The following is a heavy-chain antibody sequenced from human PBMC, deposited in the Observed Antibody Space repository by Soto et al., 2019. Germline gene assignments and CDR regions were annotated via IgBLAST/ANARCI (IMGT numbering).Heavy chain of an antibody. CDR1: GFTFSSYG. CDR3: AKGPSYYDFWCGPHPHLFDY. D-gene: IGHD3-3*01. V-gene: IGHV3-30*18. J-gene: IGHJ4*02. CDR2: ISYDGSNK. Sequence: GGSLRLSCAASGFTFSSYGMHWVRQAPGKGLEWVAVISYDGSNKYYADSVKGRFTISRDNSKNTLYLQMNSLRAEDTAVYYCAKGPSYYDFWCGPHPHLFDYWGQGTLV.